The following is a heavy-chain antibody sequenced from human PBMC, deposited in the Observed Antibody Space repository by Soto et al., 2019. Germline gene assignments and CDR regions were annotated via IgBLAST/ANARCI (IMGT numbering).Heavy chain of an antibody. V-gene: IGHV3-23*01. CDR3: AKFRNPWFKYYFDY. CDR1: GFTFSSHA. CDR2: LSGSGGSI. J-gene: IGHJ4*02. Sequence: PGGSLRLSCTASGFTFSSHAMTWVRQAPGKGLEWVSGLSGSGGSIYYADSVKGRFTISRDNSMNTLYLQMNSLRAEDTAVYYCAKFRNPWFKYYFDYWGQGTLVTVSS. D-gene: IGHD3-10*01.